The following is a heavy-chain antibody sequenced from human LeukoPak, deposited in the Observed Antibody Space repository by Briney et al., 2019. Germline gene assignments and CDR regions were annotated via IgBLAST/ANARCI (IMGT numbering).Heavy chain of an antibody. J-gene: IGHJ6*02. CDR2: IKEDGSEK. Sequence: GGSLRLSCAASGFTFSSYWMSWVRQAPGKGLEWVANIKEDGSEKYYVDSVRGRFTISRDNARNSLYLQMNSLRAEDTAVYYCASPHRRLTKTYYYYYGMDVWGQGTTVTVSS. D-gene: IGHD1-1*01. CDR1: GFTFSSYW. CDR3: ASPHRRLTKTYYYYYGMDV. V-gene: IGHV3-7*03.